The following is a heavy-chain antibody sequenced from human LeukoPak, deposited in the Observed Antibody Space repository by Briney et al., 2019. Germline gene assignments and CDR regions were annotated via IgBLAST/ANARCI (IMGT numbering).Heavy chain of an antibody. D-gene: IGHD6-13*01. J-gene: IGHJ4*02. CDR2: IWYDGSNK. V-gene: IGHV3-33*06. CDR3: AKEEEAAAGPSIFDY. Sequence: GGSLRLSCAASGFTFSSYGMHWVRQAPGKGLEWVAVIWYDGSNKYYADSVKGRFTTSRDNSKNTLYLQMNSLRAEDTAVYYCAKEEEAAAGPSIFDYWGQGTLVTVSS. CDR1: GFTFSSYG.